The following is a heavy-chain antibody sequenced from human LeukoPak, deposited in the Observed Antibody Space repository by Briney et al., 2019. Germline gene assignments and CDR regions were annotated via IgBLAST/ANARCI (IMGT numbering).Heavy chain of an antibody. V-gene: IGHV4-59*01. CDR1: GGSISSFY. CDR2: IRHSGYT. J-gene: IGHJ4*02. D-gene: IGHD3-10*01. Sequence: SETLSLTCNVSGGSISSFYWFWIRQPPGRGLESIGFIRHSGYTSYNPSLKSRVAISVDTSKNQFSLRLSSVTAVDTAVYYCARGNNRNGGFYFDHWGQGVLVPVSS. CDR3: ARGNNRNGGFYFDH.